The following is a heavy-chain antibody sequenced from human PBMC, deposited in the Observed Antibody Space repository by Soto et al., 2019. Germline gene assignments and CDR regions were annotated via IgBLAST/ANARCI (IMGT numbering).Heavy chain of an antibody. D-gene: IGHD3-16*02. Sequence: GESLKISCAAAGFTFSSDAMHWVRQAPGKGLEYVSASSSNGDSTYYANSVKGRFTNSRDNSKNPLYLQMSSMRAEDMAVYYCARADYDYIWGSYRYFDYWGQGTLVTVSS. V-gene: IGHV3-64*01. CDR1: GFTFSSDA. CDR2: SSSNGDST. J-gene: IGHJ4*02. CDR3: ARADYDYIWGSYRYFDY.